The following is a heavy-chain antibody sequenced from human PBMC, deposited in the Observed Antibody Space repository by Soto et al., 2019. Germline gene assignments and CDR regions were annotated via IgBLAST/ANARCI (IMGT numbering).Heavy chain of an antibody. D-gene: IGHD6-13*01. J-gene: IGHJ6*02. CDR1: GGSISSSSYY. CDR3: ARHSPAAGPYGDYHYYGMDV. V-gene: IGHV4-39*01. Sequence: PSETLSLTCTVSGGSISSSSYYWGWIRQPPGKGLEWIGSIYYSGSTYYNPSLKSRVTISVDTSKNQFSLKLSSVTAADTAVYYCARHSPAAGPYGDYHYYGMDVWGQGTTVTVSS. CDR2: IYYSGST.